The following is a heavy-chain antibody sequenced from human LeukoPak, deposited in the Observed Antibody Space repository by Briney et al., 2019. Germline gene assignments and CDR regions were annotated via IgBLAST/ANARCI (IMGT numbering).Heavy chain of an antibody. J-gene: IGHJ4*02. CDR1: GFSLSTREVG. Sequence: SGPTLVNPTQTLTLTCTLSGFSLSTREVGVGWIRQPPGKALEWLALIYWNDDKRYSPSLASRLTITKDTSKNQVVLTMANMDPVDTGTYYCARGRGSALSSLFDFWGQGTLVTVSS. D-gene: IGHD3-10*01. CDR2: IYWNDDK. V-gene: IGHV2-5*04. CDR3: ARGRGSALSSLFDF.